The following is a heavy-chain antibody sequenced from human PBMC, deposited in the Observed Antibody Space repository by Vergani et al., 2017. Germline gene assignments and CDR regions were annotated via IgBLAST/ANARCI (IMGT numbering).Heavy chain of an antibody. CDR2: SYYSGST. J-gene: IGHJ4*02. CDR3: AREALYDYVWGSSLDY. CDR1: GGSISSSSYY. Sequence: QLQLQESGPGLVKPSETLSLTCTVSGGSISSSSYYWGWIRQPPGKGLEWIGSSYYSGSTYYNPSLKSRVTISVDTSKNQFSLKLSSVTAADTAVYYCAREALYDYVWGSSLDYWGQGTLVTVSS. D-gene: IGHD3-16*01. V-gene: IGHV4-39*07.